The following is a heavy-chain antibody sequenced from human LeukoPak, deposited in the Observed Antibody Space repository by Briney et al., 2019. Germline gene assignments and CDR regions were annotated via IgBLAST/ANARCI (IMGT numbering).Heavy chain of an antibody. J-gene: IGHJ5*02. D-gene: IGHD2-2*01. Sequence: PSETLSLTCTVSGGSVSSGSYYWSWIRQPPGKGLEWIGYIYYSGSTYYNPSLKSRVTISVDTSKNQFSLKLSSVTAADTAVYYCARGYQLLVGWFDPWGQGTLVTVSS. CDR2: IYYSGST. V-gene: IGHV4-61*01. CDR1: GGSVSSGSYY. CDR3: ARGYQLLVGWFDP.